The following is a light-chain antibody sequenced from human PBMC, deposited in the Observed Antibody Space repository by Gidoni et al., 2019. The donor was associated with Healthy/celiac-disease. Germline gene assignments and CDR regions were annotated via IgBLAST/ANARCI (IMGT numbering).Light chain of an antibody. CDR1: QSISSW. CDR3: QQYNSYPWT. CDR2: KAS. Sequence: QMTQSRSTLSASVGDRVTITCRASQSISSWLAWYQQKPGKAPKLLIYKASSLESGVPSRFSGSGSGTEFTLTISSLQPDDFATYYCQQYNSYPWTFXQXTKVEI. V-gene: IGKV1-5*03. J-gene: IGKJ1*01.